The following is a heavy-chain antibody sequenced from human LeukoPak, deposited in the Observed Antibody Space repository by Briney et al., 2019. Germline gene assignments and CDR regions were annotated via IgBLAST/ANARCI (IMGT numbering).Heavy chain of an antibody. V-gene: IGHV1-24*01. CDR3: ATQAIIAARPGYYYYYGMDV. CDR1: GYTLTELS. CDR2: FDPEDGET. D-gene: IGHD6-6*01. Sequence: ASVKVSCKVSGYTLTELSMHWVRQAPGKGLEWMGGFDPEDGETIYAQKFQGRVTMTEDTSIDTAYMELSSLRSEDTAVYYCATQAIIAARPGYYYYYGMDVWGQGTTVTVSS. J-gene: IGHJ6*02.